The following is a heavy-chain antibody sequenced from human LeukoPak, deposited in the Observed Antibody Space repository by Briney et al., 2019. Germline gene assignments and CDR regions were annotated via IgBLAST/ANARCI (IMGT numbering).Heavy chain of an antibody. J-gene: IGHJ4*02. Sequence: SLRLSCAASGSTFSSYGMHWVRQAPGKGLEWVALISHDGRKKYYADSVQGRFTISRDNSKNTLYLQMNSLRAEDTAVYYCARKRDPVPFDYWGQGTLVTVSS. CDR1: GSTFSSYG. CDR2: ISHDGRKK. V-gene: IGHV3-30*03. CDR3: ARKRDPVPFDY.